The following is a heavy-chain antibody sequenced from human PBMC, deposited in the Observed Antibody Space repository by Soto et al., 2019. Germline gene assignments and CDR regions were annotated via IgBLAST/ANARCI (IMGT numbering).Heavy chain of an antibody. CDR3: AREVRSKCLDY. Sequence: PGGSLRLSCAASGFTFSSYSMNWVRQAPAKRLEWVSSISSSSSYIYYAESVKGRFTISRDNAKNSLYLQRNSLRAEDTVAYYWAREVRSKCLDYCAAGTQGTVSS. V-gene: IGHV3-21*01. D-gene: IGHD3-10*01. CDR2: ISSSSSYI. CDR1: GFTFSSYS. J-gene: IGHJ4*02.